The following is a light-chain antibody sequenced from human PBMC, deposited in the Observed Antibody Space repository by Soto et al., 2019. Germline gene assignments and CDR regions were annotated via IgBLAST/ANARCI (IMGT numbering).Light chain of an antibody. Sequence: QSALTQPASVSGSAGQSITISCTGASSDVGGYNYVSWYQQHPGKAPKLMIYAVSSRPSGVSNRFSGSKSGNTASLTISGLQAEDEADNYCSSYTSSSTLFYVFGTGTKLTV. CDR1: SSDVGGYNY. CDR2: AVS. J-gene: IGLJ1*01. V-gene: IGLV2-14*01. CDR3: SSYTSSSTLFYV.